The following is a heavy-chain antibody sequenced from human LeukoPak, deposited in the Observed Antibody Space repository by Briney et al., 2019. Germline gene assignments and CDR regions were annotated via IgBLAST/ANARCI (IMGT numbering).Heavy chain of an antibody. V-gene: IGHV3-30*02. J-gene: IGHJ4*02. Sequence: PGGSLRLSCAASGFTFSSYGMHWVRQAPGKGLEWVAVIWYDGSNKYYADSVKGRFTISRDNSKNTLYLQMNSLRAEDTAVYYCAKEGYYGSGSFDYWGQGTLVTVSS. CDR2: IWYDGSNK. CDR1: GFTFSSYG. D-gene: IGHD3-10*01. CDR3: AKEGYYGSGSFDY.